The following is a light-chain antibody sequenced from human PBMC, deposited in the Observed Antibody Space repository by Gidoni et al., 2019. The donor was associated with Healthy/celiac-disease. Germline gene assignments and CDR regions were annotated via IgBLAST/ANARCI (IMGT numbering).Light chain of an antibody. CDR1: QSVSSY. V-gene: IGKV3-11*01. CDR3: QQRSNWYT. CDR2: DSS. J-gene: IGKJ2*01. Sequence: EIVLTQSPATLSLSPGEIATLSCRASQSVSSYLAWYQQKPGQAPRLLIYDSSNRATGIPARFSGSGSGTDFTLTISILEPEDFAVYYCQQRSNWYTFGQGTKLEIK.